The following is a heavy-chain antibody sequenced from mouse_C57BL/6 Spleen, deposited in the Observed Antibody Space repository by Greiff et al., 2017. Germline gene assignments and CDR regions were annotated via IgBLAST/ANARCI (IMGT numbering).Heavy chain of an antibody. CDR3: ARDYGSSFPGAY. J-gene: IGHJ3*01. CDR2: INPYNGDT. CDR1: GYSFTGYF. D-gene: IGHD1-1*01. V-gene: IGHV1-20*01. Sequence: VHVKQSGPELVKPGDSVKISCKASGYSFTGYFMNWVMQSHGKSLEWIGRINPYNGDTFYNQKFKGKATLTVDKSSSTAHMELRSLTSEDSAVYYCARDYGSSFPGAYWGQGTLVTVSA.